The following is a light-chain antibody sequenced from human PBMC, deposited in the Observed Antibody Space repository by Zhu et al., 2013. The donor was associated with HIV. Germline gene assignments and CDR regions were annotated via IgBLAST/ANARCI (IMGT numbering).Light chain of an antibody. V-gene: IGKV3-15*01. CDR1: QNVNDN. CDR3: QQYYSTPLT. Sequence: EIVMTQSPATLSLSPGANATLSCRASQNVNDNLAWYQHKPGQAPRLLIYGASARATGIPARFRGSGSGTQFTLTIRSLQSEDVALYYCQQYYSTPLTFGGGTKVEIK. CDR2: GAS. J-gene: IGKJ4*01.